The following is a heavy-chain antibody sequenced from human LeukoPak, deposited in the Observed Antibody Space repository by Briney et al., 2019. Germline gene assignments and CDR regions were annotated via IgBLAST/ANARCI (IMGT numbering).Heavy chain of an antibody. J-gene: IGHJ3*02. Sequence: AASVKVSCKASGYTFTGYYKHWVRQAPGQGLEWMGWINPNSGGTNYAQKFQGRVTMTRDTSISTAYMELSRLRSDDTAVYYCASSSKGGYSRDAFDIWGQGTMVTVSS. D-gene: IGHD6-13*01. CDR2: INPNSGGT. CDR1: GYTFTGYY. CDR3: ASSSKGGYSRDAFDI. V-gene: IGHV1-2*02.